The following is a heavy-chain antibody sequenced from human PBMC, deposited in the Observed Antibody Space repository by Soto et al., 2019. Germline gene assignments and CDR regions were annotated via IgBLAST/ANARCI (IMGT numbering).Heavy chain of an antibody. CDR3: ARHPARVLWSWFDP. CDR1: GGSISSSSYY. D-gene: IGHD3-10*01. J-gene: IGHJ5*02. V-gene: IGHV4-39*01. Sequence: QLQLQESGPGLVKPSETLSLTCTVSGGSISSSSYYWGWIRQPPGKGLEWIGSIYYSGSTYYNPSRKSRVTISVDTSKNQFSLKLSSVTAADTAVYYCARHPARVLWSWFDPWGQGTLVTVSA. CDR2: IYYSGST.